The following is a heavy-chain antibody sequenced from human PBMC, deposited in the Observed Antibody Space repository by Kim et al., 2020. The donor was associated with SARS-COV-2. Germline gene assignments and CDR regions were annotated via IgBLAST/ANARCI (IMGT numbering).Heavy chain of an antibody. CDR1: GFSLTTSGVG. D-gene: IGHD3-16*01. CDR3: VHRLWYLGDGRLNWVDP. V-gene: IGHV2-5*02. J-gene: IGHJ5*02. CDR2: IYWDDDK. Sequence: SGPTLVNPTQTLTLTCTLSGFSLTTSGVGVGWIRQPPGKALEWLALIYWDDDKRYSPSLKSRLTITKDTSKNQVVLTLTNMDPVDTATYYCVHRLWYLGDGRLNWVDPWGQGTLVTVSA.